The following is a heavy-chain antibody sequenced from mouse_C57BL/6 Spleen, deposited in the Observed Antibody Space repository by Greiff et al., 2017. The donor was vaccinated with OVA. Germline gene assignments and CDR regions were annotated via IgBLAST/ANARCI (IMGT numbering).Heavy chain of an antibody. CDR2: IDPSDSET. D-gene: IGHD2-2*01. J-gene: IGHJ3*01. CDR1: GYTFTSYW. CDR3: ARSGYGYDAWFAY. Sequence: QVQLQQPGAELVRPGSSVKLSCKASGYTFTSYWMHWVKQRPIQGLEWIGNIDPSDSETHYNQKFKDKATLTVDKSSSTAYMQLSSLTSEDSAVYYCARSGYGYDAWFAYWGQGTLVTVSA. V-gene: IGHV1-52*01.